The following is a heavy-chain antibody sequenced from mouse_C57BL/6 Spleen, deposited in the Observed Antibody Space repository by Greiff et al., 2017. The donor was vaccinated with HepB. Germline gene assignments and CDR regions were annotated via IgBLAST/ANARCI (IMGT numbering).Heavy chain of an antibody. V-gene: IGHV1-5*01. CDR3: TRGSYGNYYAMDY. Sequence: EVKVEESGTVLARPGASVKMSCKTSGYTFTSYWMHWVKQRPGQGLEWIGAIYPGNSDTSYNQKFKGKAKLTAVTSASTAYMELSSLTNEDSAVYYCTRGSYGNYYAMDYWGQGTSVTVSS. CDR2: IYPGNSDT. J-gene: IGHJ4*01. CDR1: GYTFTSYW. D-gene: IGHD1-1*01.